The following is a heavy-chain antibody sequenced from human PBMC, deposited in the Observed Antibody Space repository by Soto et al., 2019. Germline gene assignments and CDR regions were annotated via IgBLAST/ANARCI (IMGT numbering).Heavy chain of an antibody. D-gene: IGHD3-9*01. J-gene: IGHJ6*02. Sequence: AAVKVSCQASGYTFTSYYMHWVRQAPGQGLEWMGLINPSGGSSSYAQKFQDRLAITRDTSTSTVYMALSSQRSEDTAGYYCARDILTGYSYYYYYGMDVWGQGTTVTVSS. CDR2: INPSGGSS. V-gene: IGHV1-46*01. CDR3: ARDILTGYSYYYYYGMDV. CDR1: GYTFTSYY.